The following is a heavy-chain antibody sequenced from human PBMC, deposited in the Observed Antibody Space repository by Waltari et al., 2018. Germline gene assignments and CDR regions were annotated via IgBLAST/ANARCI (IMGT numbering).Heavy chain of an antibody. D-gene: IGHD6-13*01. J-gene: IGHJ4*02. CDR2: IYPGDSDP. CDR1: GYTFTSYW. CDR3: ARCRAAAGSSAFDS. V-gene: IGHV5-51*01. Sequence: EVQLVQSGAEIRKPGESLKISCKASGYTFTSYWIAWVRQMPGKGLEWMGAIYPGDSDPRYSPSFQGQVSFAADKSSTTAYLQWSSLKASDTAMYYCARCRAAAGSSAFDSWGQGTLITVSS.